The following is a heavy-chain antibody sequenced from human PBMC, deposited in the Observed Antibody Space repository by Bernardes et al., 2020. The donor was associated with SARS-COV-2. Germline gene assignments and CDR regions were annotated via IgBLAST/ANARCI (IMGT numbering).Heavy chain of an antibody. D-gene: IGHD5-12*01. J-gene: IGHJ6*02. Sequence: VGSLILSCAASGFIFSSYWMHWVRQAPGKGLVWVSRINSDGSTTSYADSVKGRFTISRDNAKNTLYLQMNSLRAEDTAVYYCAVATNSYYGMDVWGQGTTVTVSS. CDR2: INSDGSTT. V-gene: IGHV3-74*01. CDR1: GFIFSSYW. CDR3: AVATNSYYGMDV.